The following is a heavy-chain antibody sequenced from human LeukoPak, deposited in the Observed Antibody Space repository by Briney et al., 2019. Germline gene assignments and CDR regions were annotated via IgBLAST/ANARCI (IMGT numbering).Heavy chain of an antibody. CDR2: ISWDGGST. V-gene: IGHV3-43*01. CDR3: AKGGAMVRGEGNWFDP. CDR1: GFTFDDYT. Sequence: GGSLRLSCAASGFTFDDYTMHWVRQAPGKGLEWVSLISWDGGSTYYADSVKGRFTISRDNSKNSLYLQMNSLRTEDTALYYCAKGGAMVRGEGNWFDPWGQGTLVTVSS. J-gene: IGHJ5*02. D-gene: IGHD3-10*01.